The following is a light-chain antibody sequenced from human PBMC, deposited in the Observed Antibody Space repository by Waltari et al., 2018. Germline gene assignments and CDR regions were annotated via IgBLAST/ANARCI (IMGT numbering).Light chain of an antibody. CDR1: SSNIGAGYD. J-gene: IGLJ3*02. Sequence: QSVLTQPPSVSGAPGQRVTISCTGSSSNIGAGYDVHWYKQLPGTAPNLLIYGNSNRPSGVPDRFSGSKSGTSASLAITGLQAEDEADYYCQSYDSSLSGSKVFGGGTKLTVL. CDR2: GNS. V-gene: IGLV1-40*01. CDR3: QSYDSSLSGSKV.